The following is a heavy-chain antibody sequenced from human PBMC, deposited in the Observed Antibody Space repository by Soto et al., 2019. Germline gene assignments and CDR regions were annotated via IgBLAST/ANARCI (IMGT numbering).Heavy chain of an antibody. CDR3: ARHWGDGYAQYNWFDP. D-gene: IGHD2-21*01. V-gene: IGHV4-39*01. J-gene: IGHJ5*02. CDR1: GGSISCSSYY. Sequence: SDTLPLTCTLSGGSISCSSYYWGGIRQPPGKGLEWIGSIYYSGSTYYNPSLKSRVTISVDTSKKKFSLKLSSVTDADTAVYYCARHWGDGYAQYNWFDPWGQGTLVTVS. CDR2: IYYSGST.